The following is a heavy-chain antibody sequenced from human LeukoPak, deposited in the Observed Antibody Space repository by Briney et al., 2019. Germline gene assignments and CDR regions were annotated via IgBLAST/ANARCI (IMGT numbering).Heavy chain of an antibody. V-gene: IGHV3-23*01. D-gene: IGHD6-19*01. CDR2: ISGSGGST. CDR1: GFTFSSYA. CDR3: AKDPGYSSGWPVFDY. J-gene: IGHJ4*02. Sequence: GGSLRLSCAASGFTFSSYAMSWVRQASGKGLEWVSAISGSGGSTYYADSVKGRFTISRDNSKNTLYLQMNSLRAEDTAVYYCAKDPGYSSGWPVFDYWGQGTLVTVSS.